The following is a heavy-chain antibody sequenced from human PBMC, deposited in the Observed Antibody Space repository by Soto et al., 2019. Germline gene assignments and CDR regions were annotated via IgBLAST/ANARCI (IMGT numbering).Heavy chain of an antibody. V-gene: IGHV3-74*01. D-gene: IGHD1-26*01. CDR2: INSDGSSR. J-gene: IGHJ3*01. CDR3: ARVGLGAFDAFDV. Sequence: GGSLRLSCAASGFTFSGYWMHWVRQVPGKGLVWVSRINSDGSSRGYADSVKGRFTISRDNAKNTLHLQMNGLRAEDTAVYYCARVGLGAFDAFDVWGQGTLVTVSS. CDR1: GFTFSGYW.